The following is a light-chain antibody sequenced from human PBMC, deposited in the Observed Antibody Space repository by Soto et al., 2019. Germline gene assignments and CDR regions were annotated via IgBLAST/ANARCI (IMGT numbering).Light chain of an antibody. Sequence: EIVLTQSPGTPSLSPGERATLSCRASQSVSSSYLVWYQQKPGQAPRLLMYGASSRATGIPDRFSGSGSGTDFTLSISRLEPEDFAVYYCQQYGSSPWTFDQGTKVDIK. CDR1: QSVSSSY. V-gene: IGKV3-20*01. J-gene: IGKJ1*01. CDR2: GAS. CDR3: QQYGSSPWT.